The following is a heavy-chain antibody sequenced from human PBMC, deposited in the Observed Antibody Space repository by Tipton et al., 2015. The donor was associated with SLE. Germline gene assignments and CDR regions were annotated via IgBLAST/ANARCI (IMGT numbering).Heavy chain of an antibody. CDR2: IHDSGAT. CDR1: GGSIRSGDYY. CDR3: ARHTTTEWFRLVMGASWFDP. J-gene: IGHJ5*02. Sequence: TLSLTCTVSGGSIRSGDYYWSWFRQHPGKGLEWIGYIHDSGATFYNPSLRSRSAISVDTSQNQFSLRLTSVTAADTAVYYCARHTTTEWFRLVMGASWFDPWGQGTLVTVSS. V-gene: IGHV4-31*03. D-gene: IGHD6-19*01.